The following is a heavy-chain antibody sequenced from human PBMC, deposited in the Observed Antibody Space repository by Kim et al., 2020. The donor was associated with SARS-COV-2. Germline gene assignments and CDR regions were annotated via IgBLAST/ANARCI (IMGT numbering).Heavy chain of an antibody. CDR2: GSEK. D-gene: IGHD4-17*01. Sequence: GSEKYYLDSVKGRFTISRDNAKNSLYLQMNSLRAEDTAVYYCARTTALDYWGQGTLVTVSS. V-gene: IGHV3-7*01. J-gene: IGHJ4*02. CDR3: ARTTALDY.